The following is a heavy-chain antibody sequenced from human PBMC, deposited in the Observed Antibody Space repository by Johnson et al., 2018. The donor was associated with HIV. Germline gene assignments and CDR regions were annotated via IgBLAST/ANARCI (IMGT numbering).Heavy chain of an antibody. D-gene: IGHD3-9*01. J-gene: IGHJ3*02. V-gene: IGHV3-30*03. CDR2: TSYDGTNK. Sequence: QVQLVESGGGLIQPGGSLRLSCAASGFTVSTNYMSWVRQAPGKGLEWVAVTSYDGTNKYYADSVKGRFIISRDNSKKTLDLQTNSLRAEDTAVYYCARDLRVFDWFNAYDAFDIWGQGTMVTVSS. CDR3: ARDLRVFDWFNAYDAFDI. CDR1: GFTVSTNY.